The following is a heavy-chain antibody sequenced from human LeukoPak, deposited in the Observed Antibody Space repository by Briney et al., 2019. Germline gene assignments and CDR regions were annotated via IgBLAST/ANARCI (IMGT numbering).Heavy chain of an antibody. Sequence: PSETLSLTCTVSGGSISSSSYYWDWISQPPGKGLEWIGNIYYSGSTYYNPSLKSRVTISVDTSKNQFSLKLSSVTAADTAVYYCARIYCGGDCRGYYYHYYMDVWGKGTTVTISS. J-gene: IGHJ6*03. CDR3: ARIYCGGDCRGYYYHYYMDV. V-gene: IGHV4-39*07. CDR1: GGSISSSSYY. D-gene: IGHD2-21*02. CDR2: IYYSGST.